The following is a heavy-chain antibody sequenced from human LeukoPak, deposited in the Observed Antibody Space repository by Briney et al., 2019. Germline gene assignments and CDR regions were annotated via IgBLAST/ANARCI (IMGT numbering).Heavy chain of an antibody. CDR1: GFTFSRYA. Sequence: GGSLRLSCSASGFTFSRYAMHWVRQAPGKGLEYVSGINDNGGRTHYGDSVKGRFSISRDNSKNTLHLQMSTLRAEDTALYYCARDPWGSSSYWGQGILVTVSS. CDR3: ARDPWGSSSY. D-gene: IGHD6-6*01. V-gene: IGHV3-64D*09. J-gene: IGHJ4*02. CDR2: INDNGGRT.